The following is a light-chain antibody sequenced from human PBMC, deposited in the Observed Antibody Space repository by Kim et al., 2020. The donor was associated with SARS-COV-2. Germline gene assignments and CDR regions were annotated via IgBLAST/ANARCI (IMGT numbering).Light chain of an antibody. CDR3: NSRDSSGNHLYV. Sequence: LGQTVRMTCQGDSLRSYFASWYQQRPGQAPVLVIFGKNNRPSGIPDRFSGSSSGNTASLTITGAQAEDEADYYCNSRDSSGNHLYVFGTGTKVTVL. J-gene: IGLJ1*01. V-gene: IGLV3-19*01. CDR2: GKN. CDR1: SLRSYF.